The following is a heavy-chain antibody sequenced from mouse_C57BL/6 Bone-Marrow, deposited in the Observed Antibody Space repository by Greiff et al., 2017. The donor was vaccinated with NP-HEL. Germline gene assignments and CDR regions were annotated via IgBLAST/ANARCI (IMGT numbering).Heavy chain of an antibody. J-gene: IGHJ4*01. CDR3: ATSRYAMDY. CDR1: GFTFSDYY. V-gene: IGHV5-12*01. Sequence: DVQLVESGGGLVQPGGSLKLSCAASGFTFSDYYMYWVRQTPEKRLEWVAYISNGGGSTYYPDTVKGRFTISRDNAKNTLYLQMSRLKSEDTAMYYCATSRYAMDYWGQGTSVTVSS. CDR2: ISNGGGST.